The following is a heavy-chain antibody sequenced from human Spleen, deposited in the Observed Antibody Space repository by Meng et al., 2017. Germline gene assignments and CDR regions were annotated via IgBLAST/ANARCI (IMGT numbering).Heavy chain of an antibody. CDR3: AVDYGDYYGFDY. CDR2: IYHSGST. CDR1: GYSISSGYY. Sequence: SETLSLTCAVSGYSISSGYYWGWIRQPPGKGLEWIGSIYHSGSTYYNPSLKSRVTISVDTSKNQFSLKLSSVTAADTAVYYCAVDYGDYYGFDYWGQGTLVTVSS. D-gene: IGHD4-17*01. V-gene: IGHV4-38-2*01. J-gene: IGHJ4*02.